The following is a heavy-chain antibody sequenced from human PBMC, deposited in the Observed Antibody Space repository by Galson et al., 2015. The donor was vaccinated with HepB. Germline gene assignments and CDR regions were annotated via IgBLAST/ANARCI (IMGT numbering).Heavy chain of an antibody. J-gene: IGHJ4*02. CDR2: IRSKVYGGTA. V-gene: IGHV3-49*04. CDR3: TRESGGPKAQYSGSLRWLDY. D-gene: IGHD1-26*01. Sequence: SLRLSCATSGFTFHDYAMSWVRQAPGKGLEWVGFIRSKVYGGTAEYAASVKGRFTISREDSKSIAYLQMNSLKTEDTAMYYCTRESGGPKAQYSGSLRWLDYWGQGTLVTVSS. CDR1: GFTFHDYA.